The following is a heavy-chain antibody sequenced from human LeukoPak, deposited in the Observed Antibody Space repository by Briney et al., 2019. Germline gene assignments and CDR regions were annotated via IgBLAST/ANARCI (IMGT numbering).Heavy chain of an antibody. D-gene: IGHD6-19*01. Sequence: ASVKVSCKASGGTFSSYAISWVRQAPGQGLEWMGRIIPILGIANYAQKFQGRVTITADKSTSTAYMELSSLRSEDTAVYYCARENSSGWYVDWFDPWGQGTLVTVSS. CDR3: ARENSSGWYVDWFDP. CDR2: IIPILGIA. CDR1: GGTFSSYA. V-gene: IGHV1-69*04. J-gene: IGHJ5*02.